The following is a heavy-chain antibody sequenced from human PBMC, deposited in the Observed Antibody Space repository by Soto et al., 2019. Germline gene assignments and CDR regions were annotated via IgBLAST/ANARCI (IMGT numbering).Heavy chain of an antibody. Sequence: QVQLVESGGGVVQPGRSLRLSCAASGFTFSSCAMHWVRQAPGKGLEWVAVISYDGSNKYYADSVKGRFTISRDNSKNTLYVQMNSLRAEDTAVYYCAIDLRYYASMDVWGQGTTVTVSS. V-gene: IGHV3-30-3*01. D-gene: IGHD2-2*01. J-gene: IGHJ6*02. CDR2: ISYDGSNK. CDR3: AIDLRYYASMDV. CDR1: GFTFSSCA.